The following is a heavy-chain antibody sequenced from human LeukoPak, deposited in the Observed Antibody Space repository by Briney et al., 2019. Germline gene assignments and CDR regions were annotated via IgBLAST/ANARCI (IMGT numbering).Heavy chain of an antibody. CDR2: MNPNSGNT. D-gene: IGHD6-6*01. J-gene: IGHJ4*02. CDR1: GYTFTSYD. CDR3: ARALIAARPPGDY. V-gene: IGHV1-18*01. Sequence: ASVKVSCKASGYTFTSYDINWVRQATGQGLEWMGWMNPNSGNTNYAQKLQGRVTMTTDTSTSTAYMELRSLRSDDTAVYYCARALIAARPPGDYWGQGTLVTVSS.